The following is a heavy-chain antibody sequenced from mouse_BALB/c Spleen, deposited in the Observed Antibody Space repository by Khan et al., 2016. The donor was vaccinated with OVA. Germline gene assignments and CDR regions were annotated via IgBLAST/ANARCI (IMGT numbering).Heavy chain of an antibody. CDR3: ARGGYGGVAY. CDR2: IVPYNGGT. V-gene: IGHV1S135*01. Sequence: EVQLQESGPELVKPGASVKVSCKASGYAFTSYNIYWVKQSHGKSLEWVGYIVPYNGGTSYNQKFKGKATLTVDKSSTTASMHLNSLTSEDSAVYYWARGGYGGVAYWGQGTLVTVSA. J-gene: IGHJ3*01. CDR1: GYAFTSYN. D-gene: IGHD2-14*01.